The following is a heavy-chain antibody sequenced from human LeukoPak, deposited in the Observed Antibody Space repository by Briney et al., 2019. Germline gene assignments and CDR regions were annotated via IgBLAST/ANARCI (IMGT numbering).Heavy chain of an antibody. CDR1: GFTFSSYA. D-gene: IGHD3-3*01. Sequence: GSLRLSCAASGFTFSSYAMSWVRQAPGKGLGWVSAISGSGGSTYYADSVKGRFTISRDNSKNMLYLQMNSLRAEDTAVYYCAKESGVRVTPIDYWGQGTLVTVSS. V-gene: IGHV3-23*01. CDR2: ISGSGGST. CDR3: AKESGVRVTPIDY. J-gene: IGHJ4*02.